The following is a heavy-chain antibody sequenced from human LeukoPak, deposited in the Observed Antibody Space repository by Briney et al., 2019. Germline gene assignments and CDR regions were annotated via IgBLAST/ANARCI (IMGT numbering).Heavy chain of an antibody. Sequence: GGSLRLSCAASGFTFSNYGMHWVRQAPGKGLEWVAVIWYDGNNKNYADSVKGRFTISRDNSKNTLYLQMNSLRAEDTAVYYCARGDYGGDYFDYWGQGTLVTVSS. CDR1: GFTFSNYG. V-gene: IGHV3-33*01. J-gene: IGHJ4*02. CDR3: ARGDYGGDYFDY. D-gene: IGHD4-23*01. CDR2: IWYDGNNK.